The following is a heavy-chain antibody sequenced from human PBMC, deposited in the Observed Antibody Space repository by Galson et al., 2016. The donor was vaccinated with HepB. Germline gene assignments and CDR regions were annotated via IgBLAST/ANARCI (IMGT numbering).Heavy chain of an antibody. Sequence: PALVKPTQTLTLTCTFSGFSLSTTGVGVGWIRQPPGKALEWLALIYWDDDKPYSPSLKSRLTVTKDTSKNQVVLTMTNMDPVDTATYYCAHSLRGFDNLLLFDYWGQGTLVTVSS. J-gene: IGHJ4*02. CDR3: AHSLRGFDNLLLFDY. D-gene: IGHD3-9*01. CDR1: GFSLSTTGVG. V-gene: IGHV2-5*02. CDR2: IYWDDDK.